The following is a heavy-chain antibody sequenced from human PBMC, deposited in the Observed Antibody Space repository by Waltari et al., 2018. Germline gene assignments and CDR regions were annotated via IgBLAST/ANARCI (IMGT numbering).Heavy chain of an antibody. Sequence: EVQLVESGGGLVQPGGSLRLSCAASGLALRSYEMNWVRQAPGKGLGGVSYNSNSGSTIYYADSWKGRFTNSRKNRKNSLYLPMHRLGAHQTAVYYCARDNNGYDRYFDYWGQGTLVTVSS. J-gene: IGHJ4*02. D-gene: IGHD5-12*01. CDR3: ARDNNGYDRYFDY. V-gene: IGHV3-48*03. CDR1: GLALRSYE. CDR2: NSNSGSTI.